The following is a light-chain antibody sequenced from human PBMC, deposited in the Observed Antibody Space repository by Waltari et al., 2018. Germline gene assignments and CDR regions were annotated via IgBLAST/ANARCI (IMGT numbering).Light chain of an antibody. V-gene: IGKV1-39*01. CDR3: QQGYSTWT. J-gene: IGKJ1*01. CDR1: QNIVRY. CDR2: AAS. Sequence: DIQMTQSPASLSASLGDRVTITCRASQNIVRYLNWYQQISGRAPKLLIYAASNLQRGVPSRFIGSGSGTDFTLTISGLQPEDFGTYYCQQGYSTWTFGQGTNVDSK.